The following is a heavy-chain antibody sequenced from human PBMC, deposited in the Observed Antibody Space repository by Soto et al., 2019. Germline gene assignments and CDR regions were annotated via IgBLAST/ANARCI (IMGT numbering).Heavy chain of an antibody. V-gene: IGHV3-74*01. CDR3: VRDIR. J-gene: IGHJ4*02. Sequence: GGSLRLSCAASGFTFNNFWMYWVRQTPEKELVWVSGINSDGTTTIYADSVKGRFTISRDNAKNTLYLQMNSLTVEDTAIYYCVRDIRWGQGTLVTVSS. CDR2: INSDGTTT. CDR1: GFTFNNFW.